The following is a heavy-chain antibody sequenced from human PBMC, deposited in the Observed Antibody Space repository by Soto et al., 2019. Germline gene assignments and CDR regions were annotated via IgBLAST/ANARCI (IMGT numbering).Heavy chain of an antibody. CDR1: GYTFTSYD. V-gene: IGHV1-8*01. CDR3: ARRSRTAHYYYYSGMDV. Sequence: QVQLVQSGAEVKKPGASVKVSCKASGYTFTSYDINWVRQATGQGLEWMGWMNPNSGNTGYAQKFQGRVTMTRXXSXSXXYMELSSLRSEDTAVYYCARRSRTAHYYYYSGMDVWGQGTTVTVSS. CDR2: MNPNSGNT. D-gene: IGHD1-1*01. J-gene: IGHJ6*02.